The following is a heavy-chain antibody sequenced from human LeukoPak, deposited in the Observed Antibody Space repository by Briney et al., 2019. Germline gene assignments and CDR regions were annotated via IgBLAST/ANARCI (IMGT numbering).Heavy chain of an antibody. CDR1: GYTFTTYG. CDR3: ATAIQPRGYFLH. V-gene: IGHV1-18*01. Sequence: ASVKVSCKASGYTFTTYGLAWVRQAPGQSLEWMGWISVNNGGTNYAQSFQDRVTLTRDTSTNTAYLELRSLRSDDTAIVYCATAIQPRGYFLHWGQGTLVTVSS. D-gene: IGHD2-2*01. CDR2: ISVNNGGT. J-gene: IGHJ1*01.